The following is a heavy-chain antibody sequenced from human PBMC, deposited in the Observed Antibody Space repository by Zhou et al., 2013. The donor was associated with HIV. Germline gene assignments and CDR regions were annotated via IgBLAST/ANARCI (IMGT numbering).Heavy chain of an antibody. Sequence: QVQLVQSGAEVKKPGSSLKVSCKASGGTFSSYPISWVRQAPGQGLEWMGGIIPILDTANYAQKFQGRVTITTDESTSTAYMELSSLRSEDTAVYYCATYRGPLDYYYYMDVWGQGTTVTVSS. CDR1: GGTFSSYP. J-gene: IGHJ6*03. CDR3: ATYRGPLDYYYYMDV. V-gene: IGHV1-69*05. CDR2: IIPILDTA. D-gene: IGHD3-10*01.